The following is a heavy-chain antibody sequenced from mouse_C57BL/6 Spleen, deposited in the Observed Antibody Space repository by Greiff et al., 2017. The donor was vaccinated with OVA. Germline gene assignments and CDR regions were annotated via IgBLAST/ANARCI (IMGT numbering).Heavy chain of an antibody. CDR2: ISNLAYSI. J-gene: IGHJ4*01. CDR1: GFTFSDYG. Sequence: EVKLVESGGGLVQPGGSLKLSCAASGFTFSDYGMAWVRQAPRKGPEWVAFISNLAYSIYYADTVTGRFTISRENAKNTLYLEMSSLRSEDTAMYYCARHPDLLGGAMDYWGQGTSVTVSS. CDR3: ARHPDLLGGAMDY. V-gene: IGHV5-15*04. D-gene: IGHD2-1*01.